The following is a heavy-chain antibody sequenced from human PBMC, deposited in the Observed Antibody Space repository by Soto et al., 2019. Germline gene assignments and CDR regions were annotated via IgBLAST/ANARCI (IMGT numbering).Heavy chain of an antibody. Sequence: SVKVSCKASGYNFTDYGTSWVRQAPGQRHEWIGWMSGYNCNRNYAENFEVSMKMVTDTSTNTAYLELRRLRSDDTAVFFCARDSGSLGVWDYLFDYWGQGTPVTVSS. J-gene: IGHJ4*02. CDR3: ARDSGSLGVWDYLFDY. V-gene: IGHV1-18*01. CDR2: MSGYNCNR. CDR1: GYNFTDYG. D-gene: IGHD3-10*01.